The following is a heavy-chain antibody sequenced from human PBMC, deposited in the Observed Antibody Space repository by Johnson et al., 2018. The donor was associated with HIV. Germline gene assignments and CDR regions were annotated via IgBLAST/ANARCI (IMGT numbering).Heavy chain of an antibody. CDR3: ARGRSSSSTAAFDI. J-gene: IGHJ3*02. D-gene: IGHD6-6*01. Sequence: QVQLVESGGGVVQPGRSLRLSCEASGFTFSSYDMHWVRQAPGKGLEWVAVISYDGSNKYFADSVKGRFTISRDNSKNTLYLQMKSLRGEDTAVYSCARGRSSSSTAAFDIWGQGTMVTVSS. CDR1: GFTFSSYD. V-gene: IGHV3-30*03. CDR2: ISYDGSNK.